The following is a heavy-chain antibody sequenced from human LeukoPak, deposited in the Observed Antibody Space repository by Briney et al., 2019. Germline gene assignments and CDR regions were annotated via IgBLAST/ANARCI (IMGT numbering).Heavy chain of an antibody. Sequence: GGSLRLSCAASGLTFSRYWMTWFRQAPGKGLEWVANIKQDGSEKYYVDSVKGRFTISRDNAKNSLYLQMNSLRAEDTAVYYCATLHGYSGYDDRRKVDYWGQGTLVTVSS. CDR1: GLTFSRYW. CDR2: IKQDGSEK. CDR3: ATLHGYSGYDDRRKVDY. D-gene: IGHD5-12*01. J-gene: IGHJ4*02. V-gene: IGHV3-7*01.